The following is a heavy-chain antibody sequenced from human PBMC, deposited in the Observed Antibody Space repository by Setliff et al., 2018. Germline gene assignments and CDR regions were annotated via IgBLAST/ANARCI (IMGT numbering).Heavy chain of an antibody. J-gene: IGHJ4*02. CDR3: ATYSLAHYDSSGYYDY. CDR2: IYYSGST. D-gene: IGHD3-22*01. V-gene: IGHV4-38-2*02. CDR1: GYSISSGYI. Sequence: PSETLSLTCTVSGYSISSGYIWGWIRQPPGKGLEWIGYIYYSGSTYYNPSLKSRVTISVDTSKNQFSLKLSSVTAADTAVYYCATYSLAHYDSSGYYDYWGQGTLVTVSS.